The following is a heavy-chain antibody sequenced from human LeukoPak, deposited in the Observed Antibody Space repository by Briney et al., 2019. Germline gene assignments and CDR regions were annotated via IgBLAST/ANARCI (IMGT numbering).Heavy chain of an antibody. CDR3: ARGGSGSGWSPY. D-gene: IGHD6-19*01. CDR1: GFTFSSYA. CDR2: ISSNGGGT. V-gene: IGHV3-64*01. Sequence: GGSLRLSCAASGFTFSSYAMHWVRQAPGKGLEYVSAISSNGGGTYYANSVKGRFTISRDNSKNTLYLQMNSLRAEDTAVYYCARGGSGSGWSPYWGQGTLVTVSS. J-gene: IGHJ4*02.